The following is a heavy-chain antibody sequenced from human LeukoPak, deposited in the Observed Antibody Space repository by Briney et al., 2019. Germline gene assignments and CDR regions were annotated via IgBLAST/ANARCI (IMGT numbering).Heavy chain of an antibody. CDR3: AKWGDYDVLTGYYVSDY. CDR1: GFTFSNYA. CDR2: ITGSGSGI. D-gene: IGHD3-9*01. Sequence: GGSLRHSCAASGFTFSNYAMSWVRQAPGKGLEWVSAITGSGSGIYYADSMKSRFTISRDNSKNTLYLQINSLRAEDTAVYYCAKWGDYDVLTGYYVSDYWGQGTPVTVSS. V-gene: IGHV3-23*01. J-gene: IGHJ4*02.